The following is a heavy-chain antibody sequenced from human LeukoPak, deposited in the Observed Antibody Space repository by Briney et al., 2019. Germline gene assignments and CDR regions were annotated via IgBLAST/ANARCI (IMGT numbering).Heavy chain of an antibody. CDR1: GDSISRFY. D-gene: IGHD3-3*01. J-gene: IGHJ2*01. CDR3: AREWRNTIFGVVQYFNL. V-gene: IGHV4-59*01. CDR2: IYYDGST. Sequence: PSETLSLTCSVSGDSISRFYWSWIRQPPGRGLEWIGHIYYDGSTNYSPSLKSRVSISIDMSKNQFSLNLTSVTPADTAVYYCAREWRNTIFGVVQYFNLWGRGTLVTVSS.